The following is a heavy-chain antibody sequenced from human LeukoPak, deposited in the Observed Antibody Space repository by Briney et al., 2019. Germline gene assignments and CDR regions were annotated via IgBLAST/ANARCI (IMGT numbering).Heavy chain of an antibody. CDR1: GYTFTSYD. Sequence: ASVKVSCKASGYTFTSYDINWVRQATGQGLEWMGWMNPNSGNTGYAQKFQGRVTMTRNTSISTAYMELSSLRSEDTAVYYCAKAQDGYNLGAFDIWGQGTMVTVSS. J-gene: IGHJ3*02. CDR2: MNPNSGNT. CDR3: AKAQDGYNLGAFDI. V-gene: IGHV1-8*01. D-gene: IGHD5-24*01.